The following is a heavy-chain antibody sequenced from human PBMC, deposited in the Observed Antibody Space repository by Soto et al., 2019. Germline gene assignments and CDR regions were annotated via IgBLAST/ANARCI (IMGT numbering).Heavy chain of an antibody. V-gene: IGHV3-21*01. CDR1: GFTFSSYS. CDR2: ISSSSSYI. Sequence: PGGSLILSCAASGFTFSSYSMNWVRQAPGKGLEWVSSISSSSSYIYYADSVKGRFTISRDNAKNSLYLQMNSLRAEDTAVYYCASCVVAAIYYGMDVWGQGTTVTVSS. CDR3: ASCVVAAIYYGMDV. D-gene: IGHD2-15*01. J-gene: IGHJ6*02.